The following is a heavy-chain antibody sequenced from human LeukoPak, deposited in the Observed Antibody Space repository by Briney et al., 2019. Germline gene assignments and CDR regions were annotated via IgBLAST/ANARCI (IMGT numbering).Heavy chain of an antibody. CDR1: GASISSSTYY. CDR2: MYYSGST. CDR3: ARNDFWSGSSYYYFYYMDV. D-gene: IGHD3-3*01. V-gene: IGHV4-39*01. Sequence: SETLSLTCTVSGASISSSTYYWGWIRQPPWKGLEWIGNMYYSGSTYYNPSLKSRVTISVDTSKNQFSLKLSSVTAADTAVYYCARNDFWSGSSYYYFYYMDVWRKGTTVTVSS. J-gene: IGHJ6*03.